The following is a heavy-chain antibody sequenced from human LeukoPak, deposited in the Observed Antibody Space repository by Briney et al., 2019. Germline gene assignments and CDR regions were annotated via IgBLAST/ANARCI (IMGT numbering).Heavy chain of an antibody. J-gene: IGHJ3*02. Sequence: EPGGSLRLSCAASGFTVSSNYMSWVRQAPGKGLEWVSVIYSGGSTYYADSVKGRFTISRDNSKNMMYLQMNSLRAADTAVYYCARACGGDCYSNAFDIWGRGTMVTVSS. V-gene: IGHV3-53*01. CDR2: IYSGGST. D-gene: IGHD2-21*02. CDR3: ARACGGDCYSNAFDI. CDR1: GFTVSSNY.